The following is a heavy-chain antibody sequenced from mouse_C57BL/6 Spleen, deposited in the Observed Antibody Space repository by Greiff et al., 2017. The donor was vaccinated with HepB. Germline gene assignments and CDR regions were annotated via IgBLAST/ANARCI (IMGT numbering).Heavy chain of an antibody. CDR1: GYAFTNYL. V-gene: IGHV1-54*01. D-gene: IGHD2-4*01. CDR2: INPGSGGT. CDR3: ARADYDGGFAY. J-gene: IGHJ3*01. Sequence: QVQLQQSGAELVRPGPSVKVSCKASGYAFTNYLIEWVKQRPGQGLEWIGVINPGSGGTNYNEKFKGKATLTADKSSSTAYMQLSSLTSEDSAVYFCARADYDGGFAYWGQGTLVTVSA.